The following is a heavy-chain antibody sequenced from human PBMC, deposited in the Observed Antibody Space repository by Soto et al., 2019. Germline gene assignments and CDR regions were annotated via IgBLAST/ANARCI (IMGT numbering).Heavy chain of an antibody. CDR2: ISAYNGNT. J-gene: IGHJ4*02. D-gene: IGHD4-17*01. V-gene: IGHV1-18*01. Sequence: GASVKVSCKASGYTFTSYGISWVRQAPGQGLEWMGWISAYNGNTNYAQKLQGRVTMTTDTSTSTAYMELRSLRSDDTAVYYCARAVRDYGDYYFDYWGQGTLVTVSS. CDR1: GYTFTSYG. CDR3: ARAVRDYGDYYFDY.